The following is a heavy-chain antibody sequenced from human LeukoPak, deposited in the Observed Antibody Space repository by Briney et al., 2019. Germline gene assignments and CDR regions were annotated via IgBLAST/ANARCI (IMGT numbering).Heavy chain of an antibody. D-gene: IGHD6-19*01. CDR3: ARKISGWSIYYFDY. CDR1: GYSISSGYY. Sequence: SETLSLTCTVSGYSISSGYYWGWIRQPPGKGLEWIGEINHSGSTNYNPSLKSRVTISVDTSKNQFSLKLSSVTAADTAVYYCARKISGWSIYYFDYWGQGTLVTVSS. J-gene: IGHJ4*02. CDR2: INHSGST. V-gene: IGHV4-38-2*02.